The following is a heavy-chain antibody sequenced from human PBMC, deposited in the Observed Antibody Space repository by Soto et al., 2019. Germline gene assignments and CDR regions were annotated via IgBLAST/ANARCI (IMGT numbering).Heavy chain of an antibody. CDR1: GFTFSSYG. CDR3: ARDLGGPSLIAAAGLLFDY. D-gene: IGHD6-13*01. CDR2: IWYDGSNK. V-gene: IGHV3-33*01. Sequence: GGSLRLSCAASGFTFSSYGMHWVRQAPGKGLEWVAVIWYDGSNKYYADSVKGRFTISRDNSKNTLYLQMNSLRAEDTAVYYCARDLGGPSLIAAAGLLFDYWGQGTLVTVSS. J-gene: IGHJ4*02.